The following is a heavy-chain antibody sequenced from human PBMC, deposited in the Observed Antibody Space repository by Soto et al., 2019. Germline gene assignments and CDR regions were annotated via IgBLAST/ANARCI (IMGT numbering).Heavy chain of an antibody. CDR2: INAGNGNT. CDR3: ARDIVVVVAAQTERFDY. Sequence: ASVKVSCKASGYTFTSYAMHWVRQAPGQRLEWMGWINAGNGNTKYSQKFQGRVTITRDTSASTAYMELSSLRSEDTAVYYCARDIVVVVAAQTERFDYWGQGTLVTVSS. D-gene: IGHD2-15*01. J-gene: IGHJ4*02. V-gene: IGHV1-3*01. CDR1: GYTFTSYA.